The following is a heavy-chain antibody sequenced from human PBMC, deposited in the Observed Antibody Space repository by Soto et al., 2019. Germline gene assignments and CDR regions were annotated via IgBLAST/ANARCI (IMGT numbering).Heavy chain of an antibody. CDR2: ISTYNGDT. J-gene: IGHJ6*02. Sequence: ASVKVSCKASGNSFINHYVHWVRQAPGQGLEWMGWISTYNGDTNDAPKFQDRVTMTSDTSTSTVYMELRSLRSDDTAVYYCARAGAAPYYYYGMDVWGQGTRVTVSS. V-gene: IGHV1-18*04. CDR3: ARAGAAPYYYYGMDV. D-gene: IGHD2-15*01. CDR1: GNSFINHY.